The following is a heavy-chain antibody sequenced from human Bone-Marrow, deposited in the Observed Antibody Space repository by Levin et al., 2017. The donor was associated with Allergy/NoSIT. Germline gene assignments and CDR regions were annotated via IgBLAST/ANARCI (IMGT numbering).Heavy chain of an antibody. CDR2: ISSSGSSI. V-gene: IGHV3-48*03. CDR1: GFTFSSYE. D-gene: IGHD6-19*01. Sequence: GGSLRLSCAASGFTFSSYEMNWVRQAPGKGLEWVSYISSSGSSIYYADSVKGRFTISRDNAKNSLYLQMNSLRAEYTAVYYCARGDSSGLDWYFDLWGRGTLVTVS. J-gene: IGHJ2*01. CDR3: ARGDSSGLDWYFDL.